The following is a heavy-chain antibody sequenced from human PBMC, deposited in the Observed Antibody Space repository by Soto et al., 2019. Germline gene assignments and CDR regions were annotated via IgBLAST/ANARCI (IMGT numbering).Heavy chain of an antibody. V-gene: IGHV1-69*02. CDR3: ARARSESPAAIGFDY. Sequence: GASVKVSCKASGGTFSSYTISWVRQAPGQGLEWMGRIIPILGIANYAQKFQGRVTITADKSTSTAYMELSSLRSEDTAVYYCARARSESPAAIGFDYWGQGTLVTVSS. CDR1: GGTFSSYT. CDR2: IIPILGIA. D-gene: IGHD2-2*01. J-gene: IGHJ4*02.